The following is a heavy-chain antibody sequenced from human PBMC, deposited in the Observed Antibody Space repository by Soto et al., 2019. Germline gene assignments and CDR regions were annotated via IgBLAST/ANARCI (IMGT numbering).Heavy chain of an antibody. CDR3: ARLAVGYCSGGSFYSYYYGMDV. CDR1: GYSFTSYW. V-gene: IGHV5-51*01. CDR2: IYPGDSDT. Sequence: GESLKISCKGSGYSFTSYWIGWVRQMPGKGLEWMGIIYPGDSDTRYSPSFQGQVTISADKSISTAYLQWNSLKASDTAMYYCARLAVGYCSGGSFYSYYYGMDVWGQGTTVTVSS. D-gene: IGHD2-15*01. J-gene: IGHJ6*02.